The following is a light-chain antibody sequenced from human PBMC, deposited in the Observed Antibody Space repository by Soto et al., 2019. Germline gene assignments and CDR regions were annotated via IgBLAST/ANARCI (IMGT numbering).Light chain of an antibody. Sequence: EIVMTQSPATLSVYPGERATLSCRASQSVSSNLAWYQQKPGQAPRLLIYGASTRATGIPARFSGSGSGTEFTLTISSLQSEDFAVYYCQQYNNWPPWTVGQGTKVEI. CDR2: GAS. CDR1: QSVSSN. CDR3: QQYNNWPPWT. V-gene: IGKV3-15*01. J-gene: IGKJ1*01.